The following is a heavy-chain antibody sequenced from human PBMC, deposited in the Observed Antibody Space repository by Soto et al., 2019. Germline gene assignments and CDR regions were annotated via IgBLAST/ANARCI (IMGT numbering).Heavy chain of an antibody. CDR3: ARDTVTSLTPYQGFYYYGMDV. CDR2: ITSSISYT. CDR1: GFTFSDYY. J-gene: IGHJ6*02. D-gene: IGHD2-2*01. Sequence: QVQLVESGGGLVKPGGSLRLSCAASGFTFSDYYMSWIRQAPGKGLEWVSYITSSISYTNYADWLKGRIVISRDNSKDSLYLQMDTLRPDDTAIYYCARDTVTSLTPYQGFYYYGMDVWGQGTTVTVSS. V-gene: IGHV3-11*06.